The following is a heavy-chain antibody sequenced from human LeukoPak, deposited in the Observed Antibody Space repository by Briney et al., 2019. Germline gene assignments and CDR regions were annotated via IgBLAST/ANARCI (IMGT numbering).Heavy chain of an antibody. CDR3: AKDRFVYDSSGYPYDI. Sequence: GGSLRLSCEASGFRFSIYNMNWVRLAPGKGLEWVSSISGSSSQVWYADSVKGRFTSSRDNAKNSLYLQMSSLRVEDTAVYFCAKDRFVYDSSGYPYDIWGQGTMVTVSS. J-gene: IGHJ3*02. CDR2: ISGSSSQV. CDR1: GFRFSIYN. D-gene: IGHD3-22*01. V-gene: IGHV3-21*01.